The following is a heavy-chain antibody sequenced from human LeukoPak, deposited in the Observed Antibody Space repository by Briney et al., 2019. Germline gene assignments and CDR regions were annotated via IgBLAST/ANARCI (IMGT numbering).Heavy chain of an antibody. CDR2: MCFSGNT. D-gene: IGHD1-1*01. CDR3: ARRRGYSDQLDY. J-gene: IGHJ4*02. CDR1: GGSISSSSYC. Sequence: SETLSLTCTVPGGSISSSSYCCVWIRRPPGKGLEWFGSMCFSGNTYYNPSLKSRVTVSAETSKNQFSLRLSSVTVADTAVYFCARRRGYSDQLDYWGQGTLVTVSS. V-gene: IGHV4-39*01.